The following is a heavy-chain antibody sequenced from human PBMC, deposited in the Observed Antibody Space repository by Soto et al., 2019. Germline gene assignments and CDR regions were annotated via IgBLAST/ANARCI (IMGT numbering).Heavy chain of an antibody. CDR2: IAYDGSNA. V-gene: IGHV3-30-3*01. CDR3: ARGDREDILVVVGARPGEYGIDI. Sequence: GGSLSLSCAASGFTFSNHAMHWVRQAPEKGLESLAVIAYDGSNAFYRDSVKGRFTVSRDNSKNTLYLHMDSLRSEDTGVYYCARGDREDILVVVGARPGEYGIDIWGQGTTVTVSS. D-gene: IGHD2-15*01. CDR1: GFTFSNHA. J-gene: IGHJ6*02.